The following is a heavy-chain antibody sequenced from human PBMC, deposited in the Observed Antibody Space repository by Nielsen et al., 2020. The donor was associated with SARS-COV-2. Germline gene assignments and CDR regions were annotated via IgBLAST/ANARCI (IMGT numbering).Heavy chain of an antibody. V-gene: IGHV3-7*01. J-gene: IGHJ4*02. CDR3: ARNSGWYDSTLY. Sequence: GGSLRLSCAASGFTVSSSYMNWVRQAPGKGLEWVANIKEDGSEKYYADSVKGRFTISRDNAKDLLYLQMNSLRAEDTAVYFCARNSGWYDSTLYWGLGTLVTVPS. CDR2: IKEDGSEK. CDR1: GFTVSSSY. D-gene: IGHD6-13*01.